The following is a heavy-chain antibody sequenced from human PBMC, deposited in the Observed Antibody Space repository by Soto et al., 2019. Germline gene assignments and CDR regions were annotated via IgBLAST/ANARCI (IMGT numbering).Heavy chain of an antibody. J-gene: IGHJ4*02. Sequence: QVQLVQSGAEVKKPGASVKVSCKASGYTFTSYGISWVRQAPGQGLEWMGWISAYNGNTNYAQKLQGSVTITTDTSPSTAYMELRSLISDDTAVYYCARDAAVGLFDYWGQGTLVTVSS. CDR3: ARDAAVGLFDY. V-gene: IGHV1-18*01. D-gene: IGHD1-26*01. CDR2: ISAYNGNT. CDR1: GYTFTSYG.